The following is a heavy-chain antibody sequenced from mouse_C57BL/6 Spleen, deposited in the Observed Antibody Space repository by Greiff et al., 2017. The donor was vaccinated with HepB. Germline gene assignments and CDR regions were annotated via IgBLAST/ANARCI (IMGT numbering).Heavy chain of an antibody. Sequence: VQLQQSGPELVKPGASVKISCKASGYAFSSSWMNWVKQRPGKGLEWIGRIYPGDGDTNYNGKFKGKATLTADKSSSTAYMQLSSLTSEDSAVYFCAKLYDYGYYCDYWGQGTTLTVSS. CDR1: GYAFSSSW. CDR3: AKLYDYGYYCDY. D-gene: IGHD2-4*01. V-gene: IGHV1-82*01. CDR2: IYPGDGDT. J-gene: IGHJ2*01.